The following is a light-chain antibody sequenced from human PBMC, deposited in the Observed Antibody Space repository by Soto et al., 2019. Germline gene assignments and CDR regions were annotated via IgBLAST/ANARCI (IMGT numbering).Light chain of an antibody. CDR1: QTVINNQ. J-gene: IGKJ1*01. V-gene: IGKV3-20*01. CDR3: QQYGSSSWT. CDR2: DAS. Sequence: PGEVDTLSCRASQTVINNQLAWYQQTPGQAPRLLIYDASYRANGIPDRFSGGGSGTDFTLTISRLEPEDFVFYYCQQYGSSSWTFGQGTKVDIK.